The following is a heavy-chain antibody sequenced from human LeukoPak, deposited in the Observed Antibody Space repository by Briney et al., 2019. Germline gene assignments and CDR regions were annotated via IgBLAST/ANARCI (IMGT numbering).Heavy chain of an antibody. J-gene: IGHJ4*02. V-gene: IGHV3-7*01. D-gene: IGHD2-2*01. CDR3: ARDQGCSSTNCYSLFFHY. Sequence: GGSLRLSCAASGFTFSAYWMSWVRQAPGKGLNWVANIKQDGSEKYYVDSVKGRFTISRDNSKNTLYLQMNSLRAEDTAVYYCARDQGCSSTNCYSLFFHYWGQGTLVTVSS. CDR1: GFTFSAYW. CDR2: IKQDGSEK.